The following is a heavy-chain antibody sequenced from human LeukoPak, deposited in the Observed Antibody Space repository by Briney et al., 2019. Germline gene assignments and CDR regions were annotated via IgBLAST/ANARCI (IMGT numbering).Heavy chain of an antibody. CDR1: GGSISSYY. J-gene: IGHJ5*02. CDR2: SYYSGST. D-gene: IGHD1-26*01. CDR3: ARSGVVGGDRFDP. Sequence: PSETLSLTCTVSGGSISSYYWSWIRQPPGKGLEWIGYSYYSGSTNYNPSLKSRVTISVDTSKNQFSLKLSSVTAADTAVYYCARSGVVGGDRFDPWGQGTLVTVSS. V-gene: IGHV4-59*08.